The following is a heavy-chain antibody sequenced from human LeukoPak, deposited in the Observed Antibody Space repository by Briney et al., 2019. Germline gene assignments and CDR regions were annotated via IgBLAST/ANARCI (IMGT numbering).Heavy chain of an antibody. D-gene: IGHD4-23*01. J-gene: IGHJ4*02. CDR1: GFTFSDYY. V-gene: IGHV3-11*06. Sequence: PGGSLRLSCAASGFTFSDYYMSWIRQAPGKGLEWVSSISSSSSYIYYADSVKGRFTISRDNAKNSLYLQMNSLRAEDTAVYYCARTTTVVTGGLYYWGQGTLVTVSS. CDR2: ISSSSSYI. CDR3: ARTTTVVTGGLYY.